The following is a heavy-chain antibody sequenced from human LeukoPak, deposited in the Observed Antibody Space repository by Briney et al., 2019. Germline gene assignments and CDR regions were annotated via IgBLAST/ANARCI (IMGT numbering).Heavy chain of an antibody. J-gene: IGHJ4*02. CDR1: GFTFSSHW. V-gene: IGHV3-7*03. CDR2: IKQDGSEK. CDR3: ARVTSDGGSDY. D-gene: IGHD3-16*01. Sequence: GGSLRLSSAASGFTFSSHWMTWVRQPPGKGLEWMANIKQDGSEKYYVDSVKGRFTISRDNAKNSLYLQMNSLRAEDTAVYFCARVTSDGGSDYWGQGTLVTVSS.